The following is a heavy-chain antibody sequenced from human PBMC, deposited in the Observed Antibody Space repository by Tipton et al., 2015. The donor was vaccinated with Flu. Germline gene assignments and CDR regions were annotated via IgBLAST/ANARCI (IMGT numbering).Heavy chain of an antibody. CDR1: GGSISSYY. V-gene: IGHV4-4*07. CDR3: ARARVTNVLARRAWFDP. D-gene: IGHD3-10*01. J-gene: IGHJ5*02. Sequence: TLSLTCTVSGGSISSYYWSWIRQPAGKGLEWIGRIYTTGNTNYNPSLKSRVTISLDMSKNQFSLTLSSVTAADTAIYYCARARVTNVLARRAWFDPWGQGTLVTVSS. CDR2: IYTTGNT.